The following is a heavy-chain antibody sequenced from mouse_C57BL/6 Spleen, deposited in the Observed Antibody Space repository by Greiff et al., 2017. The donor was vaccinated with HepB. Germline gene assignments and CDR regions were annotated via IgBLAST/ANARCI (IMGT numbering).Heavy chain of an antibody. J-gene: IGHJ4*01. CDR3: AKKGDYGSFYYAMDY. D-gene: IGHD1-1*01. CDR1: GFSLTSYG. V-gene: IGHV2-5*01. CDR2: IWRGGST. Sequence: VQLVESGPGLVQPSQSLSITCTVSGFSLTSYGVHWVRQSPGKGLEWLGVIWRGGSTDYNAAFMSRLSITKDNSKSQVFFKMNSLQADDTAIYYCAKKGDYGSFYYAMDYWGQGTSVTVSS.